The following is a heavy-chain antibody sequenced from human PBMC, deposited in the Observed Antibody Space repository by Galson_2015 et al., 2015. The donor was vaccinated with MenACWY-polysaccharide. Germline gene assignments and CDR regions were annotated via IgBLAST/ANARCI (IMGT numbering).Heavy chain of an antibody. CDR3: ARVLPHWYCDL. Sequence: SLRLSCAASGFSFGTSWMTWFRRAPGKGLEWVANIAPDGSEMFYVHSVKGRFTISRDNARNSLYLQMHSLRADDTAEYYCARVLPHWYCDLWGRGTLVTVSP. J-gene: IGHJ2*01. V-gene: IGHV3-7*01. CDR2: IAPDGSEM. CDR1: GFSFGTSW. D-gene: IGHD5-18*01.